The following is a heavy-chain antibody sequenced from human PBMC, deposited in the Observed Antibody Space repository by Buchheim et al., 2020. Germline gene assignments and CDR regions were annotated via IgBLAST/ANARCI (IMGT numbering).Heavy chain of an antibody. D-gene: IGHD3-10*01. CDR1: GFTFSSYS. J-gene: IGHJ6*02. Sequence: EVQLVESGGGLVKPGGSLRLSCAASGFTFSSYSMNWVRQAPGKGLEWVSSISSSSSYIYYADSVKGRFTISRDNAKNSLYLQMNSLRAEDTAVYYCARVTGSGSQTLYYYYYGMDVWGQGTT. V-gene: IGHV3-21*01. CDR3: ARVTGSGSQTLYYYYYGMDV. CDR2: ISSSSSYI.